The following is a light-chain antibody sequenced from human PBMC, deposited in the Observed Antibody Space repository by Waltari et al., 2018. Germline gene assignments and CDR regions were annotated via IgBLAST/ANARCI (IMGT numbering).Light chain of an antibody. CDR3: SVWDDSLTAWV. CDR2: DGN. V-gene: IGLV1-44*01. CDR1: DSNIGSDS. Sequence: QSVLTQPPSASGTPGQTVTISCSGSDSNIGSDSVNWYQHLPGTAPNLIIFDGNQRPSGVHGRFSGSKSGTSASLAISGLQSGDEADYYCSVWDDSLTAWVFGGGTKVTVL. J-gene: IGLJ3*02.